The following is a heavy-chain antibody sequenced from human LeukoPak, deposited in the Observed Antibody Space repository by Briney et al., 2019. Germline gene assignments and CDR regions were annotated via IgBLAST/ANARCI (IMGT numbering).Heavy chain of an antibody. D-gene: IGHD1-26*01. V-gene: IGHV4-34*01. CDR1: GFTFSDYY. Sequence: GSLRLSCAASGFTFSDYYMSWIRQPPGKGLEWIGEINHSGSTNYNPSLKSRVTISVDTSKNQFSLKLSSVTAADTAVYYCARDRVGATKGTFDYWGQGTLVTVSS. J-gene: IGHJ4*02. CDR3: ARDRVGATKGTFDY. CDR2: INHSGST.